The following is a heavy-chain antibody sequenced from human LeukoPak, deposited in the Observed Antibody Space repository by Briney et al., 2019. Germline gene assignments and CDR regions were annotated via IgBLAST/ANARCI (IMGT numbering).Heavy chain of an antibody. CDR2: INHSGST. V-gene: IGHV4-34*01. CDR1: GGSFSGYY. Sequence: SETLSLTCAVYGGSFSGYYWSWIRQPPGKGLEWIGEINHSGSTNYNPSLKSRVTISVDTSKNQFSLKLSSVTAADTAVHYCARVGRCSSTSCYRSSLSYYYYYYMDVWGKGTTVTVSS. J-gene: IGHJ6*03. D-gene: IGHD2-2*01. CDR3: ARVGRCSSTSCYRSSLSYYYYYYMDV.